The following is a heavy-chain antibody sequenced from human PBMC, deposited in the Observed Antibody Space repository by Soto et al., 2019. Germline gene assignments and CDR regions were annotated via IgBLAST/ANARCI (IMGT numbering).Heavy chain of an antibody. V-gene: IGHV3-23*01. J-gene: IGHJ6*03. Sequence: GGSLRLSCAASGFTFSSYAMSWVRQAPGKGLEWVSAISGSGGSTYYADSVKGRFTISRDNSKNTLYLQMNSLRAEDTAVYYCVKAQIVVVPAAMPYYYYMDVWGKGTTVTVSS. D-gene: IGHD2-2*01. CDR2: ISGSGGST. CDR3: VKAQIVVVPAAMPYYYYMDV. CDR1: GFTFSSYA.